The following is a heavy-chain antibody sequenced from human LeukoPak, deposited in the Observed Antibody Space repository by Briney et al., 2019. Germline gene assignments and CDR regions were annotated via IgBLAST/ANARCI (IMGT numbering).Heavy chain of an antibody. CDR2: ISYDGSNK. J-gene: IGHJ4*02. V-gene: IGHV3-30*18. CDR3: AKDLKTYYDILTGYYDPAFDY. D-gene: IGHD3-9*01. CDR1: GFTFSSYG. Sequence: PGGSLRLSCAASGFTFSSYGMHWVRQAPGKGLEWVAVISYDGSNKYYADSVKGRFTISRDNSKNTLYLQMNSLRAEDTAVYYCAKDLKTYYDILTGYYDPAFDYWGQGTLVTVSS.